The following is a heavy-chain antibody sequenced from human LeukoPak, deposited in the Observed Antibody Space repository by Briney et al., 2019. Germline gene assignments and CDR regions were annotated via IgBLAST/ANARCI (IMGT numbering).Heavy chain of an antibody. D-gene: IGHD3-22*01. V-gene: IGHV3-7*01. CDR1: GFTFSSYW. J-gene: IGHJ3*02. CDR2: IKQDGSEK. Sequence: GGSLRLSCAASGFTFSSYWMSWVRQAPGKGLEWVANIKQDGSEKYYVDSVKGRFTISRDNAKNSLYLQMNSLRAEDTAVYYCARESSPNYYDSSGYGAFDIWGQGTMVTVSS. CDR3: ARESSPNYYDSSGYGAFDI.